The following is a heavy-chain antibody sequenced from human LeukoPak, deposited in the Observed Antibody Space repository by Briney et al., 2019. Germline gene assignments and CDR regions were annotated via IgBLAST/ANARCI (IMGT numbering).Heavy chain of an antibody. CDR3: ARGGGLDV. V-gene: IGHV3-7*03. CDR2: INHNGNVN. Sequence: GGSLRLSCAASGFTFSSYWMNWARQAPGKGLEWVSSINHNGNVNYYVDSVKGRFTISRDNAKNSLYLQMSNLRAEDTAVYFCARGGGLDVWGQGATVTVSS. D-gene: IGHD3-16*01. CDR1: GFTFSSYW. J-gene: IGHJ6*02.